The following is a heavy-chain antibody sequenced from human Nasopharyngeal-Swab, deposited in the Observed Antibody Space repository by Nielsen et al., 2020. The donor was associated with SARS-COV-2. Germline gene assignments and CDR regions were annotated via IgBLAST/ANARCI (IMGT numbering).Heavy chain of an antibody. D-gene: IGHD3-9*01. CDR1: GGTFTTYT. V-gene: IGHV1-69*10. CDR2: IIPILDKP. Sequence: SVKVSCKAYGGTFTTYTISWVRQSPGQGLEWMGGIIPILDKPNYAQKFQGRVTMTTDTSTSSGYMELRSLRSDDTAVYYCTRDKWVGFLTGSRPVHYYGMDVWGQGTTVTVSS. CDR3: TRDKWVGFLTGSRPVHYYGMDV. J-gene: IGHJ6*02.